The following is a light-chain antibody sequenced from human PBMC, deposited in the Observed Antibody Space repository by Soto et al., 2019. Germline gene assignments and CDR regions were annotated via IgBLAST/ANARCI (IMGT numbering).Light chain of an antibody. V-gene: IGKV4-1*01. CDR1: QIVLYSSNNKNY. CDR2: GAS. J-gene: IGKJ1*01. CDR3: QQYGSSPTT. Sequence: DIVMTQSPDSLAVSLGERATINCKSSQIVLYSSNNKNYLAWYQQKPGQAPRRLIFGASIRATGIPDRFSGSGSGTDFTLTISRLEPEDFAVYYCQQYGSSPTTFGQGTKVDIK.